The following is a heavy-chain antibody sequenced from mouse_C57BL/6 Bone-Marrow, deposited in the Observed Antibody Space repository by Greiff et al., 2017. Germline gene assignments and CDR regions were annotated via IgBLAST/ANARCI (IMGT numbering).Heavy chain of an antibody. CDR2: IDPSDSYT. J-gene: IGHJ4*01. CDR3: ASGFPAMDY. V-gene: IGHV1-59*01. Sequence: VQLQQPGAELVRPGTSVKLSCKASGYTFTSYWMHWVKQRPGQGLEWIGEIDPSDSYTNYNQKFKGKATLTVDTSSSTAYMQLSSLTSEDSAVYFCASGFPAMDYWGQGTSVTVSS. CDR1: GYTFTSYW.